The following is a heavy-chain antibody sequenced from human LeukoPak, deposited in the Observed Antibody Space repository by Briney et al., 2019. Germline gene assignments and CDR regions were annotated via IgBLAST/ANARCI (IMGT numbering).Heavy chain of an antibody. CDR3: ARVGFLELGDYFDY. D-gene: IGHD1-7*01. CDR1: GFTFSSYW. Sequence: GGSLRLSCAASGFTFSSYWMSWVRQAPGKGLEWEANIKQDGSEKYYVDSVKGRFTISRDNAKNSLYLQMNSLRAEDTAVYYCARVGFLELGDYFDYWGQGTLVTVSS. CDR2: IKQDGSEK. V-gene: IGHV3-7*03. J-gene: IGHJ4*02.